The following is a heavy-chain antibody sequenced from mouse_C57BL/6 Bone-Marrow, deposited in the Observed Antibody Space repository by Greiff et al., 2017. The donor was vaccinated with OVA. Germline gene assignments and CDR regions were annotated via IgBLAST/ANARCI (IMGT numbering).Heavy chain of an antibody. D-gene: IGHD2-5*01. V-gene: IGHV1-19*01. CDR3: ARSNYSNAWFAY. Sequence: VQLKESGPVLVKPGASVKMSCKASGYTFTDYYMNWVKQSHGKSLEWIGVINPYNGGTSYNQKFKGKATLTADKSSSTAYMQLSSLTSEDSAVYFCARSNYSNAWFAYWGQGTLVTVSA. J-gene: IGHJ3*01. CDR1: GYTFTDYY. CDR2: INPYNGGT.